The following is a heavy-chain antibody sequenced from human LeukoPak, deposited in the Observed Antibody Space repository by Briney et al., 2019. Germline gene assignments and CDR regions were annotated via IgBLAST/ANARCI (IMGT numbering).Heavy chain of an antibody. CDR1: GFTFSSYE. D-gene: IGHD5-12*01. Sequence: GGSLRLSCAASGFTFSSYELNWVRQAPGKGLEWVSSISGGGGVTCYADSVKGRFTISRDNSKNTLYLQMNSLRAEDTAAYYCAKDPRVATIEIFDYWGQGTLVTVSS. J-gene: IGHJ4*02. CDR3: AKDPRVATIEIFDY. V-gene: IGHV3-23*01. CDR2: ISGGGGVT.